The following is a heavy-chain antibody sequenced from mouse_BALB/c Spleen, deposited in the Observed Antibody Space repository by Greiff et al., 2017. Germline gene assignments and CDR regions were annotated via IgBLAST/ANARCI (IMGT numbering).Heavy chain of an antibody. CDR3: ARRGGFYYGSSSHAMDY. CDR2: ISYSGST. Sequence: ESGPGLVKPSQSLSLTCTVTGYSITSDYAWNWIRQFPGNKLEWMGYISYSGSTSYNPSLKSRISITRDTSKNQFFLQLNSVTTEDTATYYCARRGGFYYGSSSHAMDYWGQGTSVTVSS. CDR1: GYSITSDYA. D-gene: IGHD1-1*01. V-gene: IGHV3-2*02. J-gene: IGHJ4*01.